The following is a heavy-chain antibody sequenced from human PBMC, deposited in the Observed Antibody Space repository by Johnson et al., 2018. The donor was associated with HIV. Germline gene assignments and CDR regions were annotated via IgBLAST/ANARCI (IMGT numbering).Heavy chain of an antibody. D-gene: IGHD2-15*01. CDR3: GGVGRTGSAFDM. J-gene: IGHJ3*02. V-gene: IGHV3-30*02. Sequence: QVQLVESGGGVVQPGGSLRLSCVASGFTFSSYGMHWVRQAPGKGLERVAFIRDDGSNKYYADSVKGRFTISRDNSKNTLYLQMNTLRAEDTAVYYCGGVGRTGSAFDMWGLGTMVTVSS. CDR1: GFTFSSYG. CDR2: IRDDGSNK.